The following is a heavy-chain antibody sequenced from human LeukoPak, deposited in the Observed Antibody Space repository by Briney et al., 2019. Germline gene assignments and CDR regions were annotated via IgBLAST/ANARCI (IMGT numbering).Heavy chain of an antibody. J-gene: IGHJ4*02. CDR1: GGSFSGYY. CDR3: ARGHGSGSYYTRRDY. D-gene: IGHD3-10*01. Sequence: SETLSLTCGVYGGSFSGYYWSWIRQPPGKGLEWIGEINHSGSTNYNPSLKSRVTISVDTSNNQFSLKLSSVTAADTAVYYCARGHGSGSYYTRRDYWGQGTLVTVSS. CDR2: INHSGST. V-gene: IGHV4-34*01.